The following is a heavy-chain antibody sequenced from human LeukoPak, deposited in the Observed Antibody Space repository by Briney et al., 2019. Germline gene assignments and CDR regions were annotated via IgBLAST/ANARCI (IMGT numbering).Heavy chain of an antibody. CDR3: ARDRGPDCSGGSCWDY. V-gene: IGHV4-59*01. D-gene: IGHD2-15*01. J-gene: IGHJ4*02. Sequence: SETLSLTCTVSGASISNYYWSWSRQPPGKGLEWIGYIYYSGSTNFNPSLKSRVTISVDTSKNQFSLSLSSVTAADTAVYYCARDRGPDCSGGSCWDYWGQGTLVTVSS. CDR2: IYYSGST. CDR1: GASISNYY.